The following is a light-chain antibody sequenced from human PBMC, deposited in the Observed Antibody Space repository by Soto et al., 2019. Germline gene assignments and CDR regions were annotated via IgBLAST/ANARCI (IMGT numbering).Light chain of an antibody. CDR2: KVS. CDR1: QSLVKSDGNTY. Sequence: DVVLTQSPLSLPVTLGQAASLSCRSSQSLVKSDGNTYLTWFQQRPGQSPRRLIYKVSNRDSGVPERFSGSGSGTDFTLKISRVEAEDVGIYYCMQGTYWPTFGQGTRLEIK. V-gene: IGKV2-30*01. J-gene: IGKJ5*01. CDR3: MQGTYWPT.